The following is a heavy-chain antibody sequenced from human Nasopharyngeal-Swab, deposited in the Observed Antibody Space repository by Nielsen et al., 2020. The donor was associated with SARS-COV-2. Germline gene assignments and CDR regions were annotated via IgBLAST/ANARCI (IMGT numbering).Heavy chain of an antibody. D-gene: IGHD3-16*01. CDR3: ARGGIPTDAFDI. J-gene: IGHJ3*02. V-gene: IGHV4-30-2*01. Sequence: SETLSLTCAVSGGSISSGGYSWSWIRQPPGKGLEWIGYIYHSGSTHYNPSLKSRVTISVDRSKNQFSLKLSSVTAADTAVYYCARGGIPTDAFDIWGQGTMVTVSS. CDR2: IYHSGST. CDR1: GGSISSGGYS.